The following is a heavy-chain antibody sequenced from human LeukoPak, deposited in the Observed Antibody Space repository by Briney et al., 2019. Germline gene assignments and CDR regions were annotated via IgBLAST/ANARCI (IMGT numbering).Heavy chain of an antibody. CDR2: INPGGGNT. D-gene: IGHD5-24*01. V-gene: IGHV1-46*01. Sequence: ASVKVSCKASGYTFTNYYIHWVRQAPGRGLEWMGLINPGGGNTNYAQNFQGRVTMTRDTSASTVYMELSSLRSEDTAIYYCARIRDGYNDAYDIWGQGTVVTVPS. CDR1: GYTFTNYY. CDR3: ARIRDGYNDAYDI. J-gene: IGHJ3*02.